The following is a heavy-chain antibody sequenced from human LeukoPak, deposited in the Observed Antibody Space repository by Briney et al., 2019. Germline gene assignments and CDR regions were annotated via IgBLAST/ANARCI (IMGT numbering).Heavy chain of an antibody. J-gene: IGHJ6*02. CDR1: GGSISNYY. CDR3: ARDRRLRSQYYYYYGMDV. Sequence: SETLPLTCTVSGGSISNYYWSWIRQPPGKGLEWIGYIYYSGSTNYNPSLKSRVTISVDTSKNQFSLKLSSVTAADTAVYYCARDRRLRSQYYYYYGMDVWGQGTTVTVSS. CDR2: IYYSGST. V-gene: IGHV4-59*01. D-gene: IGHD5-12*01.